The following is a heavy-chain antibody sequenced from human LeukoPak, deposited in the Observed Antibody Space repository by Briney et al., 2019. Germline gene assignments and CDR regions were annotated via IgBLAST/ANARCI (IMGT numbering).Heavy chain of an antibody. D-gene: IGHD3-22*01. Sequence: GGSLRLSCAASGFTFSSYAMSWVRQAPGKGLEWVSAISCSGGSTYYADSVKGRFTISRDNSKNTLYLRMNSLRAEDTAVYYCAKDLYYDSSGYYLYYYYYGMDVWGQGTTVTVSS. V-gene: IGHV3-23*01. CDR2: ISCSGGST. CDR3: AKDLYYDSSGYYLYYYYYGMDV. J-gene: IGHJ6*02. CDR1: GFTFSSYA.